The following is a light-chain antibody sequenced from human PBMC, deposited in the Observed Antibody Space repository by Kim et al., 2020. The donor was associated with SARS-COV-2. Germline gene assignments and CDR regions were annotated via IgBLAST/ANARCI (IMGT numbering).Light chain of an antibody. V-gene: IGLV3-1*01. CDR2: QDS. J-gene: IGLJ2*01. Sequence: SVAPGQSASITCSGDKLGDKYACWYQQEPGQSRMLVIYQDSKRPSGIPERFSGSNSGNTATLTSSGNQAMEEADYYCQAWDSSTLVFGGGTQLTVL. CDR1: KLGDKY. CDR3: QAWDSSTLV.